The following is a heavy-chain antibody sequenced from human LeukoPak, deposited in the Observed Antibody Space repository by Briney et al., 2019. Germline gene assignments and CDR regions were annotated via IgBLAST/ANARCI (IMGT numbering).Heavy chain of an antibody. Sequence: ASVKVSCKASGYTFTGYYMHWVRQAPGQGLEWMGWINPNSGGTNYAQKFQGWVTMTRDTSISTAYMELSRLGSDDTAVYYCARASYYDYVWGSYSHWGQGTLVTVSS. CDR3: ARASYYDYVWGSYSH. V-gene: IGHV1-2*04. CDR2: INPNSGGT. D-gene: IGHD3-16*01. CDR1: GYTFTGYY. J-gene: IGHJ4*02.